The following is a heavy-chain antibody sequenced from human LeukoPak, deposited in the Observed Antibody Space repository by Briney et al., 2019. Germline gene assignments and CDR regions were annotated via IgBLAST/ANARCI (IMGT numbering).Heavy chain of an antibody. CDR1: GGSISSGGYY. CDR2: IYYSGST. J-gene: IGHJ6*02. CDR3: ARDGTKLLGYGMHV. Sequence: SQTLSLTCTVSGGSISSGGYYWSWTRQHPGKGLEWIGYIYYSGSTYYNPSLKSRVTISVDTSKNQFSLKLSSVTAADTAVYYCARDGTKLLGYGMHVWGQGTTVTVSS. D-gene: IGHD3-16*01. V-gene: IGHV4-31*03.